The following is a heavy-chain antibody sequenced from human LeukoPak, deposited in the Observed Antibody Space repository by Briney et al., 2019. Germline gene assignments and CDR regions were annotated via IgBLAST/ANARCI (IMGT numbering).Heavy chain of an antibody. J-gene: IGHJ4*02. Sequence: ASVKVSCKASGYTFTSYDINWVRQAPGQGLEWMGWINTNTGNPTYAQGFTGRFVFSSDTSVSTAYLQISSLKAEDTAVYYCARSHYHGSGSYYTYWGQGTLVTVSS. CDR2: INTNTGNP. V-gene: IGHV7-4-1*02. CDR1: GYTFTSYD. CDR3: ARSHYHGSGSYYTY. D-gene: IGHD3-10*01.